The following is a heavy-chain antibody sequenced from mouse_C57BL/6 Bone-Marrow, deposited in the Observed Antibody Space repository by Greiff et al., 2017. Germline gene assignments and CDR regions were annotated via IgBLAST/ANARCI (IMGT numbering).Heavy chain of an antibody. CDR3: AREGHYYYGPWFAY. V-gene: IGHV1-69*01. Sequence: QVQLQQPGAELVMPGASVTLSCKASGYTFTSYWMHWVKQRPGQGLEWIGEIDPSDSYTNYNQKFKGKSTLTVDKSSSTAYMQLSSLTSEDSAVYYCAREGHYYYGPWFAYWGQGTLVTVSA. CDR1: GYTFTSYW. CDR2: IDPSDSYT. D-gene: IGHD1-1*01. J-gene: IGHJ3*01.